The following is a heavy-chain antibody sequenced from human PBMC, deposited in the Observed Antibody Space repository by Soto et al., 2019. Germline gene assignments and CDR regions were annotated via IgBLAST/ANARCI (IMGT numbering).Heavy chain of an antibody. J-gene: IGHJ4*02. CDR3: AKKVDQYSSAPFDY. Sequence: EVQLLESGGGLVQPGESQRLSCAASGFTFGSCAMSWVRQAPGQGLEWVSTVTGIGGSIYYAESVKGRFTISRDNSKNTLYMQMNSLRAEDTAVYYCAKKVDQYSSAPFDYGGQGTMVTVSS. CDR1: GFTFGSCA. CDR2: VTGIGGSI. V-gene: IGHV3-23*01. D-gene: IGHD6-25*01.